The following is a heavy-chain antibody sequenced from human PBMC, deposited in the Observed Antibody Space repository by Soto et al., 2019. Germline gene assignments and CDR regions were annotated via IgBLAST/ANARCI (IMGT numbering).Heavy chain of an antibody. Sequence: ASVKVSCKASGYTFTGYYMHWVRQAPGQGLEWMGWINPNSGGTSYAQKFQGRVTMTRDTSTSTVYMELSSLRSEDTAVYYCARIPRRGSSGGSGYFDYWGQGTLVTVSS. CDR1: GYTFTGYY. D-gene: IGHD2-15*01. CDR2: INPNSGGT. V-gene: IGHV1-2*02. CDR3: ARIPRRGSSGGSGYFDY. J-gene: IGHJ4*02.